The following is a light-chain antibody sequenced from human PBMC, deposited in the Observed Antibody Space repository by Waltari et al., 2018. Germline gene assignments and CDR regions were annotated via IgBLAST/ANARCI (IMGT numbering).Light chain of an antibody. J-gene: IGKJ1*01. CDR2: GAS. CDR3: QQYNKWPRA. V-gene: IGKV3D-15*01. CDR1: ESLTTN. Sequence: EIVMTQSPSTLSESPGERATLSCRASESLTTNLAWYQQKPGQAPRLLIYGASTRATGIPARFSGSGSGTEFTLTITSLQSEDFAVYYCQQYNKWPRAFGQGTKVEIK.